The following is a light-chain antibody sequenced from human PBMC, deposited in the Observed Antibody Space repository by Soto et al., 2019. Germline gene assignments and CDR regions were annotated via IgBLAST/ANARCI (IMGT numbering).Light chain of an antibody. Sequence: VLTQSPATLSLSPGERATLSCRASQSVGTYLAWYQQKPGQAPRLLIYDASDRATGIPARFSGSGSGTDFTLTISSLQSEDFAVYYCQHYKTWPLAFGGGTKVEIK. CDR2: DAS. V-gene: IGKV3-11*01. CDR1: QSVGTY. J-gene: IGKJ4*01. CDR3: QHYKTWPLA.